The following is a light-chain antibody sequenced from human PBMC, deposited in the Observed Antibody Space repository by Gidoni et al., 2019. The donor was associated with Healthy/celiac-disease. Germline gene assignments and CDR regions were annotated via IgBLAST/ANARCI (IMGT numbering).Light chain of an antibody. CDR3: QQYGSSPAT. V-gene: IGKV3-20*01. Sequence: EIVLTQSPGTLSLSPGERATLSCRASQRVSSSYLAWYQQKPGQAPRLRIYGASSRATGIPDRFSGSGSGTDFTLTISRLEPEDFAVYYCQQYGSSPATFGQGTKVEIK. CDR1: QRVSSSY. CDR2: GAS. J-gene: IGKJ1*01.